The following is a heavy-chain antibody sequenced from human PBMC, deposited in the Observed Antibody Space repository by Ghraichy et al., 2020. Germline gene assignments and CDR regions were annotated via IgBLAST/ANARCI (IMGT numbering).Heavy chain of an antibody. CDR3: ARLRSIAVAGTRYFDY. D-gene: IGHD6-19*01. CDR1: GGSISSSSYY. J-gene: IGHJ4*02. Sequence: SETLSLTCTVSGGSISSSSYYWGWIRQPPGKGLEWIGSIYYSGSTYYNPSLKSRVTISIDTSKNQFSLKLSSVTAADTAVYYCARLRSIAVAGTRYFDYWGQGTLVTVSS. CDR2: IYYSGST. V-gene: IGHV4-39*01.